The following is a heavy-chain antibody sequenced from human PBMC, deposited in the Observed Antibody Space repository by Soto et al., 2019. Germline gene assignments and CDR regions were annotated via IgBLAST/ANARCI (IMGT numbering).Heavy chain of an antibody. D-gene: IGHD3-9*01. CDR1: GFTFSSYG. V-gene: IGHV3-30*18. CDR3: AKLGSSLRYFDWAKGVLFDY. CDR2: ISYDGSNK. J-gene: IGHJ4*02. Sequence: PGGSLRLSCAASGFTFSSYGMHWVRQAPGKGLEWVAVISYDGSNKYYADSVKGRFTISRDNSKNTLYLQMNSLRAEDTAVYYCAKLGSSLRYFDWAKGVLFDYWGQGTLVTVSS.